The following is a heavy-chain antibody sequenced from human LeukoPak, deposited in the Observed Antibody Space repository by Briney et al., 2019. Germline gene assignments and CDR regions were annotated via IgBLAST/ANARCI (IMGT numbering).Heavy chain of an antibody. CDR2: ISSSSSYI. J-gene: IGHJ3*02. D-gene: IGHD3-3*02. CDR3: SKVDIRNHFWSCYYIPKTVPPPSTDAFDI. V-gene: IGHV3-21*01. CDR1: GFTFSSYS. Sequence: NPGGSLRLSCAASGFTFSSYSMNWVRQAPGKGLEWVSSISSSSSYIYYADSVKGRFTISRDNAKNSLYLQMNSLRAEDTAVYYLSKVDIRNHFWSCYYIPKTVPPPSTDAFDIWGPGTMVTVSS.